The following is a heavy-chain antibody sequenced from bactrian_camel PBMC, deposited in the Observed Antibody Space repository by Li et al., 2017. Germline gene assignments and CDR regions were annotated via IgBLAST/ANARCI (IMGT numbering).Heavy chain of an antibody. D-gene: IGHD5*01. CDR2: IDSAGNT. CDR3: SIDLSGRR. CDR1: ESLSSRNC. Sequence: HVQLVESGGDSVQAGGSLRLSCAVSESLSSRNCMGWFRQAPGKEREGVASIDSAGNTRYADSVKGRFTISLDNAKNTLYLQMNSLKPEDTGTYYCSIDLSGRRRGQGTQVTVS. V-gene: IGHV3S53*01. J-gene: IGHJ4*01.